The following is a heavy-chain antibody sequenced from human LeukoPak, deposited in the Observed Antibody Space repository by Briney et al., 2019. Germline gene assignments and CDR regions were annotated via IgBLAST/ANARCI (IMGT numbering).Heavy chain of an antibody. CDR3: ARDLRGVGATKLDY. CDR2: IVVGSGNT. Sequence: ASVKVSCKASGFTFTSSAVQWVRQARGQRLEWIGWIVVGSGNTNYAQKFQGRVTITADESTSTAYMKLSSLRSEDTAVYYCARDLRGVGATKLDYWGQGTLVTVSS. D-gene: IGHD1-26*01. V-gene: IGHV1-58*01. CDR1: GFTFTSSA. J-gene: IGHJ4*02.